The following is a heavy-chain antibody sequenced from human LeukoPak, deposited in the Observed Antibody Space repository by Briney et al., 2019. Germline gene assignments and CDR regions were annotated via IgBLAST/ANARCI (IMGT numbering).Heavy chain of an antibody. V-gene: IGHV4-39*01. D-gene: IGHD6-13*01. CDR2: IYYSGST. CDR1: GGSISSSSYS. CDR3: AKAGCIAAAGCFDY. Sequence: PSETLSLTCTVSGGSISSSSYSWGWIRQPPGKGLEWIGSIYYSGSTYYNPSLKSRVTISVDTSKNQFSLKLSSVTAADTAVYYCAKAGCIAAAGCFDYWGQGTLVTVSS. J-gene: IGHJ4*02.